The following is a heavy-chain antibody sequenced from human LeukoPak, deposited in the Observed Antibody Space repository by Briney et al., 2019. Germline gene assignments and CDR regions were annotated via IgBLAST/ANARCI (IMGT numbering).Heavy chain of an antibody. V-gene: IGHV4-59*08. CDR1: GGSISSYY. J-gene: IGHJ4*02. D-gene: IGHD1-26*01. CDR3: ARRDGSYFSWFDY. CDR2: IYYSGST. Sequence: SETLSLTCTVSGGSISSYYWSWIRQPPGKGLEWIGYIYYSGSTNYNPSLKSRVTISVDTSKNQFSLKLSSATAADTAVYYCARRDGSYFSWFDYWGQGTLVTVSS.